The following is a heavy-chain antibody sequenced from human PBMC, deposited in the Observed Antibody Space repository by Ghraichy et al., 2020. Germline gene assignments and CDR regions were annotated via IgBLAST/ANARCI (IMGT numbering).Heavy chain of an antibody. J-gene: IGHJ6*02. D-gene: IGHD6-6*01. Sequence: SVKVSCKASGGTFSSYAISWVRQAPGQGLEWMGGIIPIFGTANYAQKFQGRVTITADESTSTAYMELSSLRSEDTAVYYCARGGIAAREDYYYYYGMDVWGQGTTVTVSS. CDR1: GGTFSSYA. CDR3: ARGGIAAREDYYYYYGMDV. CDR2: IIPIFGTA. V-gene: IGHV1-69*13.